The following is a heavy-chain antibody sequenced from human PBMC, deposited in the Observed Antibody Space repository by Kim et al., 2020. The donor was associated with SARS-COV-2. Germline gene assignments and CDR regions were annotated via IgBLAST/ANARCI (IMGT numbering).Heavy chain of an antibody. V-gene: IGHV3-30*07. Sequence: KGRFTISRDKSKNTLYLQMNSLGAEETGVYYCARVSPRGQWLEPLDAFDIWGQGTMVTVSS. J-gene: IGHJ3*02. D-gene: IGHD6-19*01. CDR3: ARVSPRGQWLEPLDAFDI.